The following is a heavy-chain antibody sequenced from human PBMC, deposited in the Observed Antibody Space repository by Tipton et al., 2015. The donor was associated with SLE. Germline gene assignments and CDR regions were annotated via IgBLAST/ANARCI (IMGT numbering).Heavy chain of an antibody. J-gene: IGHJ4*02. CDR3: AGSGYRYGAPKDY. D-gene: IGHD5-18*01. Sequence: TLSLTCTVSGGSISSYYWSWIRQPPGKGLEWIGYIYYSGSTNYNPSLKSRVTISVDTSKNQFSLKLSSVTAADTAVYYCAGSGYRYGAPKDYWGQGTLVTVSS. CDR1: GGSISSYY. CDR2: IYYSGST. V-gene: IGHV4-59*12.